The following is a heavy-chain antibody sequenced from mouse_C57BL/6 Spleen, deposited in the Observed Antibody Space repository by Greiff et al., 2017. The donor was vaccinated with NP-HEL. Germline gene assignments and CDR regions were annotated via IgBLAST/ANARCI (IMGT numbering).Heavy chain of an antibody. Sequence: QVQLQQSGAELVKPGASVKISCKASGYAFSSYWMNWVKQRPGKGLEWIGQIYPGDGDTNYNGKFKGKATLTADKSSSTAYMQLSSLTSEDSAVYFCARRGLLRPPFDYWGQGTTLTVSS. J-gene: IGHJ2*01. D-gene: IGHD1-2*01. CDR2: IYPGDGDT. CDR3: ARRGLLRPPFDY. CDR1: GYAFSSYW. V-gene: IGHV1-80*01.